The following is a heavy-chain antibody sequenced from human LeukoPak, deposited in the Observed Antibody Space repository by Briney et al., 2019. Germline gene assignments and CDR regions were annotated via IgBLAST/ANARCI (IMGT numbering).Heavy chain of an antibody. CDR1: GYTFTSYG. Sequence: ASVKVSCKASGYTFTSYGISWVRQAPGQGLEWMGWISAYNGNTNYAQKLQGRVTMTTDTSTSTAYVELRSLRSDDTAVYYCAREPIVGARNWFDPWGQGTLVTVSS. D-gene: IGHD1-26*01. CDR3: AREPIVGARNWFDP. V-gene: IGHV1-18*01. J-gene: IGHJ5*02. CDR2: ISAYNGNT.